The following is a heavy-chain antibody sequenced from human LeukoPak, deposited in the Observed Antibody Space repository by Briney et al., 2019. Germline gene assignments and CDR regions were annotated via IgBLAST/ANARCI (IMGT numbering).Heavy chain of an antibody. J-gene: IGHJ4*02. CDR3: AKGTCSSTSCYFDY. V-gene: IGHV3-9*03. D-gene: IGHD2-2*01. CDR1: GFTFDDYA. CDR2: ISWNSGSI. Sequence: GGYLRLSCAASGFTFDDYAMHWVRQAPGKGLEWVSGISWNSGSIGYADSVKGRFTISRDNAKNSLYLQMNSLRAEDMALYYCAKGTCSSTSCYFDYWGQGTLVTVSS.